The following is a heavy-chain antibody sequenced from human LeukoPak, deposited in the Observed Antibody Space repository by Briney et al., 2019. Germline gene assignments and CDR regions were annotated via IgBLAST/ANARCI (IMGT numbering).Heavy chain of an antibody. D-gene: IGHD2-2*01. V-gene: IGHV4-39*01. J-gene: IGHJ5*02. Sequence: PSETLSLTCTVAGGSISSSSYYWGWIRQPPGKGLEWIGSIYYSGSTYYNPSLKSRVTISVDTSKNQFSLKLSSVTAADTAVYYCARQGTSWAAAIVVWVTWFDPWGQGTLVTVSS. CDR1: GGSISSSSYY. CDR2: IYYSGST. CDR3: ARQGTSWAAAIVVWVTWFDP.